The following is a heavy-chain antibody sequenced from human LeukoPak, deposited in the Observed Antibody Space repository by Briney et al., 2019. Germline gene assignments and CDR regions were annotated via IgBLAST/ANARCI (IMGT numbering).Heavy chain of an antibody. V-gene: IGHV3-23*01. CDR2: ISGSGGST. Sequence: PGGSLRLSCAASGFTFSSYAMSWVRQAPGKGLEWVSAISGSGGSTYYADSVKGRFTISRDNSKNTLYLQMNSLRAEDTAVYYCAKLFLGRLAYCGGDCYPDLFDYWGRGTLVTVSS. D-gene: IGHD2-21*02. J-gene: IGHJ4*02. CDR3: AKLFLGRLAYCGGDCYPDLFDY. CDR1: GFTFSSYA.